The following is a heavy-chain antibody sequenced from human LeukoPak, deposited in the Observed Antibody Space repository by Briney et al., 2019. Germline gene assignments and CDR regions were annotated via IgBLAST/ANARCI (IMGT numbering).Heavy chain of an antibody. J-gene: IGHJ4*02. Sequence: GGSLRLSCAASGFTFSSYEMNWVRPAPGKGLEWVSYISSSGSTIYYADSVKGRFTISRDSSKNTLYLQMNSLRAEDTAVYYCAKDRQWLRVTTFDYWGQGTLVTVSS. CDR1: GFTFSSYE. D-gene: IGHD6-19*01. CDR2: ISSSGSTI. V-gene: IGHV3-48*03. CDR3: AKDRQWLRVTTFDY.